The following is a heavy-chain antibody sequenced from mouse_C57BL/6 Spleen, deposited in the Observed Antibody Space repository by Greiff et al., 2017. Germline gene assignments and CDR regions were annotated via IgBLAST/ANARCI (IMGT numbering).Heavy chain of an antibody. CDR1: GYAFSSYW. CDR3: ARSSPTVVATDAMDY. CDR2: IYPGDGDT. V-gene: IGHV1-80*01. D-gene: IGHD1-1*01. J-gene: IGHJ4*01. Sequence: QVQLQQSGAELVKPGASVKISCKASGYAFSSYWMNWVKQRPGKGLEWIGQIYPGDGDTNYNGKFKGKATLTAAKSSSTAYMQLSSLTSEDSAVYFCARSSPTVVATDAMDYWGQGTSVTVSS.